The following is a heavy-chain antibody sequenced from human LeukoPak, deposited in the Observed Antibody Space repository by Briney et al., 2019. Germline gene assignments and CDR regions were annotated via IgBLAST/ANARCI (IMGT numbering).Heavy chain of an antibody. J-gene: IGHJ4*02. Sequence: GGSLRLSCAASGFTVSSNYMSWVRQAPGKGLEWVSVIYSGGTTNHADSVKGRFTVSRDNSKNTLYLQMNSLKAEDTAVYYCAKYIASVPTPTRAFDSWGQGTLVTVSS. CDR2: IYSGGTT. V-gene: IGHV3-53*01. CDR3: AKYIASVPTPTRAFDS. D-gene: IGHD2-15*01. CDR1: GFTVSSNY.